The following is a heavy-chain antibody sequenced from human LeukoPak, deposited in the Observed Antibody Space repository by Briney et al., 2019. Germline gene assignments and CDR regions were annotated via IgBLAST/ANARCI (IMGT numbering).Heavy chain of an antibody. J-gene: IGHJ4*02. Sequence: PGGSLGLSCAASGFTVSSNYMSWVRQAPGKGLEWVSVIYSGGSTYYADSVKGRFTISRDNSKNTLYLQMNSLRAEDTAVYYCARWLSFYFDYWGQGTLVTVSS. V-gene: IGHV3-53*01. CDR2: IYSGGST. CDR1: GFTVSSNY. D-gene: IGHD6-19*01. CDR3: ARWLSFYFDY.